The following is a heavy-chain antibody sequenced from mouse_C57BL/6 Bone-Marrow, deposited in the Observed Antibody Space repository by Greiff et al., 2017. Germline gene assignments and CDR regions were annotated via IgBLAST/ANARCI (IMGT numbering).Heavy chain of an antibody. J-gene: IGHJ3*01. V-gene: IGHV5-4*03. CDR1: GFTFSSYA. D-gene: IGHD1-1*01. CDR3: AIAPLFYYYGSSYGFAY. Sequence: EVKLMESGGGLVKPGGSLKLSCAASGFTFSSYAMSWVSQTPEKRLEWVATISDGGSYTYYTDNVKGRFTISRATAKNHLYLQMSHLKSEDSALYYCAIAPLFYYYGSSYGFAYWGQGTLGTVSA. CDR2: ISDGGSYT.